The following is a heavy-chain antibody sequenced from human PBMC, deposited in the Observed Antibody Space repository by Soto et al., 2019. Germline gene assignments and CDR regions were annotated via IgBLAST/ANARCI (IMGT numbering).Heavy chain of an antibody. CDR1: GFSLSTSGRC. Sequence: ESGPTLVNPTQTLTLTCTFSGFSLSTSGRCVSWIRQPPGKALEWLALIDWDDDKYYSTSLKTRLTISKDTSKNQVVLTMTNMGPVDTATYYCARGYYDSNGYYYYYYGMDVWGQGTTVTVSS. CDR2: IDWDDDK. D-gene: IGHD3-22*01. J-gene: IGHJ6*02. V-gene: IGHV2-70*01. CDR3: ARGYYDSNGYYYYYYGMDV.